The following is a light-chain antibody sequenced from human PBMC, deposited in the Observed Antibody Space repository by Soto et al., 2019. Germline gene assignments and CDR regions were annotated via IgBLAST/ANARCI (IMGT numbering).Light chain of an antibody. V-gene: IGKV3-11*01. CDR1: QSVDSY. CDR2: DAS. Sequence: EIVLTQSPATLSLSPGERATLSCRASQSVDSYVAWYQQNPGQAPRLLMYDASNRVIGIPARFSASGSGTDFTLTISSLDPEDFAVYYCQQRSSWPLTFGGGTKVEI. J-gene: IGKJ4*01. CDR3: QQRSSWPLT.